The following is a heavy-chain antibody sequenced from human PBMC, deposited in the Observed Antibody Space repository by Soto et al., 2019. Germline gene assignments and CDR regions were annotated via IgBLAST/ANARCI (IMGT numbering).Heavy chain of an antibody. Sequence: ASVKVSCKASGYTFTNYYMHWVRQAPGQGLEWMGIINPSGGSTSYAQKFQGRVTMTRDTSTSTVYMELSSLRSEDTAVYYCARDGSDYYGSGSSLNDYWGQGTLVTVSS. CDR1: GYTFTNYY. J-gene: IGHJ4*02. V-gene: IGHV1-46*03. CDR2: INPSGGST. D-gene: IGHD3-10*01. CDR3: ARDGSDYYGSGSSLNDY.